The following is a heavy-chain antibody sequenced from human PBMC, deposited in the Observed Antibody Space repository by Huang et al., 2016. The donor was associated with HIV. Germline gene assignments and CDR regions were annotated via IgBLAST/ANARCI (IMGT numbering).Heavy chain of an antibody. D-gene: IGHD3-22*01. CDR2: RRACRGEM. Sequence: QIQLMQSGPELKQPGASVKVYCKASGYTFTSYGINWVRQATGQGPEWMGWRRACRGEMGEEQKVNGRVNLTTDTSTNIANMELRSLRSEDTAKYYCARDPKYHRIGYYRQRCGIDIWGQGTMVIVSS. J-gene: IGHJ3*02. CDR3: ARDPKYHRIGYYRQRCGIDI. CDR1: GYTFTSYG. V-gene: IGHV1-18*01.